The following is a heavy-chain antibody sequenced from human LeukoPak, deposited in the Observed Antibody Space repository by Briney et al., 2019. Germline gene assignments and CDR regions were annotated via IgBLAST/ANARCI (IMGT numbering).Heavy chain of an antibody. Sequence: GASVKVSCKASGYTFTSYDINWVRQATGQGLEWMGWMNPNSGNTGYAQKFQGRVTMTRYTSISTAYMELSSLRSEDTAVYYCARGPGRDGYKLGSYWGQGTLVTVSS. CDR1: GYTFTSYD. J-gene: IGHJ4*02. V-gene: IGHV1-8*01. CDR3: ARGPGRDGYKLGSY. CDR2: MNPNSGNT. D-gene: IGHD5-24*01.